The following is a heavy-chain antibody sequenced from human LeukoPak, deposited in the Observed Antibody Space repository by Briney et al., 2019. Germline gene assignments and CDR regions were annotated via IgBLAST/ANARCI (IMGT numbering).Heavy chain of an antibody. J-gene: IGHJ4*02. CDR3: AKDSGWFRFDY. CDR1: GFTFSTSW. V-gene: IGHV3-7*03. D-gene: IGHD6-13*01. CDR2: IKQDGSDK. Sequence: GGSLRLSCAASGFTFSTSWMTWVRQAPGKGLEWVANIKQDGSDKYYMDSVKGRFAISRDNAKNSLYLQMNSLRAEDTAVYYCAKDSGWFRFDYWGQGTLVTVSS.